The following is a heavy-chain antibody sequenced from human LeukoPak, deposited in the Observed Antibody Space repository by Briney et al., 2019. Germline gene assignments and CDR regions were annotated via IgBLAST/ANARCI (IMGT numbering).Heavy chain of an antibody. V-gene: IGHV4-4*07. J-gene: IGHJ4*02. CDR3: ARSYDFWSGSYLGY. CDR1: GGSISSYY. CDR2: IYTSGST. D-gene: IGHD3-3*01. Sequence: SGTLSLTCTVSGGSISSYYWSWIRQPAGKGLEWIGRIYTSGSTNYNPSLKSRVTMSVDTSKNQFSLKLSSVTAADTAVYYCARSYDFWSGSYLGYWGQGTLVTVSS.